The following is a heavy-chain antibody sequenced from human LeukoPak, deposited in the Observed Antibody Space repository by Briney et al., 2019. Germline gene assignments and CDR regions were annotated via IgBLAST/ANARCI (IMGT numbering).Heavy chain of an antibody. J-gene: IGHJ4*02. CDR3: TRDRPNYYGSDGHYYRRNGDY. D-gene: IGHD3-22*01. CDR1: EFTFSIYA. V-gene: IGHV3-23*01. CDR2: ITSRGEDT. Sequence: PGGSLRLSXAASEFTFSIYAVSWVRQAPGKGLEWVSSITSRGEDTWYAGSVKGRFTISRDNSKNTLYLQMNSLRAEDTAVYYCTRDRPNYYGSDGHYYRRNGDYWDQGTLVTVSS.